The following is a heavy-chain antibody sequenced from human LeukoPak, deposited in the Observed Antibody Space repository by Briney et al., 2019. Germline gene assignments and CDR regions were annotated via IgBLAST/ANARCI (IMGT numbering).Heavy chain of an antibody. CDR2: INWNGGST. V-gene: IGHV3-20*01. CDR1: GFTFDDYG. J-gene: IGHJ6*03. CDR3: ARERGIVGADMDV. D-gene: IGHD1-26*01. Sequence: PGGSLRLSCAASGFTFDDYGMSWVRQAPGKGLEWVSGINWNGGSTGYADSVKGRFTISRDNAKNSLYLQMNSLRPEGTALYHCARERGIVGADMDVWGKGTTVTVSS.